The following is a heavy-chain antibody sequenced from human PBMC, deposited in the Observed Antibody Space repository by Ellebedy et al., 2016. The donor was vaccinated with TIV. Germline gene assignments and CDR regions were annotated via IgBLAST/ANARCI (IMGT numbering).Heavy chain of an antibody. CDR1: GYTFTSYG. CDR2: ISAYNGNT. Sequence: AASVKVSCKASGYTFTSYGISWERQAPGQGLEWMGWISAYNGNTNYAQKLQGRVTMTTDTSTSTAYMELRSLRSDDTAVYYCARYCNSTTCSNWFDPWGQGTLVTVSS. D-gene: IGHD2-2*01. CDR3: ARYCNSTTCSNWFDP. V-gene: IGHV1-18*04. J-gene: IGHJ5*02.